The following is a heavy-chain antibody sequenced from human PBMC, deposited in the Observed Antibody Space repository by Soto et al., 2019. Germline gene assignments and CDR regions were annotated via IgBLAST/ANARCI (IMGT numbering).Heavy chain of an antibody. CDR2: INPNSGGT. D-gene: IGHD3-3*01. CDR1: GYTFTGYY. J-gene: IGHJ6*02. V-gene: IGHV1-2*04. Sequence: ASVKVSCKASGYTFTGYYMHWVRQAPGQGLEWMGWINPNSGGTNYAQKFQGWVTMTRDTSISTAYMELSRLRSDDTAVYYCARELTVESYYYGMDVWGQGTTVTVSS. CDR3: ARELTVESYYYGMDV.